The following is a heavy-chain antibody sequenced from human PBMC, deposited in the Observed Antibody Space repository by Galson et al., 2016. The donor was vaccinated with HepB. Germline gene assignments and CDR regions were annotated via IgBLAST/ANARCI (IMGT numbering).Heavy chain of an antibody. CDR3: ARQGDIFDGGWFDP. V-gene: IGHV4-39*01. Sequence: EPLSLTCSVSGGSINSDTYYWGWMRQPPGKGLEWIGTVYYRGNTYSNPSLKSRVTISVDTSKNQFSLKLSSVTAADTAMYFCARQGDIFDGGWFDPWGQGTLVTVSS. CDR2: VYYRGNT. J-gene: IGHJ5*02. D-gene: IGHD3-9*01. CDR1: GGSINSDTYY.